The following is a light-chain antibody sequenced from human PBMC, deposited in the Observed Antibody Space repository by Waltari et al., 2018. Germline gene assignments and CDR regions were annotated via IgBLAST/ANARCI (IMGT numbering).Light chain of an antibody. V-gene: IGKV2-30*01. CDR2: KVS. J-gene: IGKJ3*01. Sequence: DVVMTQSPLSLPVTLGQPASISCMSSQNLLSSDGNTYLNWFQQRPGQSPRRLIYKVSDRDSGVPDRFGGSGSGTDFTLRISRVEAEDVGVYYCMQGSHWPLTFGPGTKVDFK. CDR3: MQGSHWPLT. CDR1: QNLLSSDGNTY.